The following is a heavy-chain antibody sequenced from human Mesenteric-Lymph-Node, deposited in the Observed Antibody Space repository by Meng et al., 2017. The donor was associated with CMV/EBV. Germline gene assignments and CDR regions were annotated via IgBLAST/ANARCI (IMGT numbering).Heavy chain of an antibody. V-gene: IGHV4-34*01. D-gene: IGHD5-18*01. CDR3: ARGQNIGYSYGSRFDY. J-gene: IGHJ4*02. Sequence: YGGSFRGDYWSWIRQPPGKGLEWIGEINHSGSTNYNPSLKSRVTISVDTSKNQFSLKLSSVTAADTAVYYCARGQNIGYSYGSRFDYWGQGTLVTV. CDR1: GGSFRGDY. CDR2: INHSGST.